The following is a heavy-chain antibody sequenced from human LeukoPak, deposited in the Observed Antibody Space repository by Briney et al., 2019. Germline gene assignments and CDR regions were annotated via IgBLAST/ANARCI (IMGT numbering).Heavy chain of an antibody. J-gene: IGHJ4*02. V-gene: IGHV3-49*03. CDR1: GFTFGDYA. CDR2: IRTKPYAETT. D-gene: IGHD3-22*01. Sequence: GGSLRLSCTGSGFTFGDYAMSWFRQAPGKGLEWVGFIRTKPYAETTEYAASVKGRFTISRDDSKGIAYLQMNSLKTEDTAVYYCTRCRWIRYDSSGYFFDYWGQGTLVTVSS. CDR3: TRCRWIRYDSSGYFFDY.